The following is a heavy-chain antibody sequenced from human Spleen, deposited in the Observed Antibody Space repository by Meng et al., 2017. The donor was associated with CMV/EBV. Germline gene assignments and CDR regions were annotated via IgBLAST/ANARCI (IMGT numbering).Heavy chain of an antibody. Sequence: SETLSLTCTVSGASISSSNYYWGWIRQPQGKGLEWIGSIYYSGNIYYDPSLRSRVTISVDTSKNQFSLKLSSVTAADTAVYYCAGSVPYYDFWSGSGYYGMDVWGQGTTVTVSS. D-gene: IGHD3-3*01. V-gene: IGHV4-39*07. J-gene: IGHJ6*02. CDR2: IYYSGNI. CDR1: GASISSSNYY. CDR3: AGSVPYYDFWSGSGYYGMDV.